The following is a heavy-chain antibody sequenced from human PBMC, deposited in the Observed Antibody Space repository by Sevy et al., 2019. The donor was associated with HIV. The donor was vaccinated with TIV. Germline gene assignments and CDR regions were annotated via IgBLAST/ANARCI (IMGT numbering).Heavy chain of an antibody. CDR2: IDPSDSYT. CDR3: ASGGGYCSSTSCYAGADAFDI. Sequence: GESLKIPCKGSGYSFTSYWISWVRQMPGKGLEWMGRIDPSDSYTNYSPSFQGHVTISADKSISTAYLQWSSLKASDTAMYYCASGGGYCSSTSCYAGADAFDIWGQGTMVTVSS. CDR1: GYSFTSYW. D-gene: IGHD2-2*01. J-gene: IGHJ3*02. V-gene: IGHV5-10-1*01.